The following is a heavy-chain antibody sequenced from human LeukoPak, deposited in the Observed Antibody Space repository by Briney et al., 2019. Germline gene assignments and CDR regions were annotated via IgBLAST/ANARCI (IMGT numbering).Heavy chain of an antibody. Sequence: GGSLRLSCVGSGFTFRRHAMSWVRQAPEKGLEFVSGIYENGGTTYYADSVKGRFSISRDNSKNTLYLQMDSLRGEDTAVYYCARDTGLVRTKSLYYFDYWGQGTLVTVSS. CDR1: GFTFRRHA. J-gene: IGHJ4*02. D-gene: IGHD6-6*01. V-gene: IGHV3-23*01. CDR2: IYENGGTT. CDR3: ARDTGLVRTKSLYYFDY.